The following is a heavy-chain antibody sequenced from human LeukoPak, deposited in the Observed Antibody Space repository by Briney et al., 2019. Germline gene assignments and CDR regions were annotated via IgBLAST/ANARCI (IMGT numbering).Heavy chain of an antibody. CDR2: IYYSGST. D-gene: IGHD3-22*01. J-gene: IGHJ4*02. V-gene: IGHV4-59*12. CDR3: AGSSYIGLDF. CDR1: GGSISSYY. Sequence: SETLSLTCTVSGGSISSYYWSWIRQPPGKGLEWIGYIYYSGSTYYNPSLKSRVTISVDTSKNQFSLKLSSVTAADTAVYYCAGSSYIGLDFWGQGTLVTVSS.